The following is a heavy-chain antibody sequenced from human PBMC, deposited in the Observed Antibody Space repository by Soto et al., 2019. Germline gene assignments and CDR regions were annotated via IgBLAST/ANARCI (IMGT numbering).Heavy chain of an antibody. V-gene: IGHV1-3*01. J-gene: IGHJ4*02. D-gene: IGHD2-2*02. CDR3: ARGGGPTFPGLPSHTVPYRFFFDY. Sequence: QVQLVQSGAEVKKPGASVKVSCKASGYTFTSYAMHWVRQAPGQRLEWMGWINAGNGNTKYSQKFQGRVTITRDTSASTAYMELSSLRSEDTAVYYCARGGGPTFPGLPSHTVPYRFFFDYWGQGTLVTVSS. CDR2: INAGNGNT. CDR1: GYTFTSYA.